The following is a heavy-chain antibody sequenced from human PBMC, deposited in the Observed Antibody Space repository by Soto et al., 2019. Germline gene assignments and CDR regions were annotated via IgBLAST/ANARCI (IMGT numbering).Heavy chain of an antibody. CDR2: IYYSGST. CDR1: GGSISSSSYY. CDR3: ARSVFGVVSNWLDP. J-gene: IGHJ5*02. D-gene: IGHD3-3*02. V-gene: IGHV4-39*01. Sequence: QLQLQESGPGLVKPSETLSLTCTVSGGSISSSSYYGGWIRQPPGKGLEWIGSIYYSGSTYYNPSLKSPVTITVNTSKNQSPLKQSSVTAAVTAVYYCARSVFGVVSNWLDPWVQGTLVSVSS.